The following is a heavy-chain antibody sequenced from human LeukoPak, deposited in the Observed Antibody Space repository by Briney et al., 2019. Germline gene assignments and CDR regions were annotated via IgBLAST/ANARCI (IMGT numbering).Heavy chain of an antibody. D-gene: IGHD1-26*01. CDR3: ARVTVGVGLWTRWDY. V-gene: IGHV3-21*01. Sequence: GGSLRLSCAASGFTFSSYSMNWVRQAPGKGLEWVSSISSRSSYIYYADSVKGRFTISRDNAKNSLYLQMNSLRAEDTAVYYCARVTVGVGLWTRWDYWGQGTLVTVSS. CDR2: ISSRSSYI. CDR1: GFTFSSYS. J-gene: IGHJ4*02.